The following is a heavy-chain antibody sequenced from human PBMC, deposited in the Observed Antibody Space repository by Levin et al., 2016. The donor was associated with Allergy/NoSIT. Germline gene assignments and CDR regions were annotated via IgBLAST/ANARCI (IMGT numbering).Heavy chain of an antibody. CDR2: IIPIFGTA. J-gene: IGHJ4*02. Sequence: WVRQAPGQGLEWMGGIIPIFGTANYAQKFQGRVTITADKSTSTAYMELSSLRSEDTAVYYCARDGDPYCSGGSCQSFDYWGQGTLVTVSS. CDR3: ARDGDPYCSGGSCQSFDY. D-gene: IGHD2-15*01. V-gene: IGHV1-69*06.